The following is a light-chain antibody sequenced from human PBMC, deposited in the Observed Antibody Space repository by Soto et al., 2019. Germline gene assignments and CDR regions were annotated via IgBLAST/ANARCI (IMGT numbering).Light chain of an antibody. V-gene: IGKV1-9*01. CDR3: QQLYSFPLT. CDR2: DAS. Sequence: IQMTQSPSSLSASIGDRVTITCRASQDFSNFLAWYQQKPGRAPKLLMYDASTLQSGVPSRFSGSGSGTEFTLTISSLQPEDFATYYCQQLYSFPLTFGGGTKVDIK. J-gene: IGKJ4*01. CDR1: QDFSNF.